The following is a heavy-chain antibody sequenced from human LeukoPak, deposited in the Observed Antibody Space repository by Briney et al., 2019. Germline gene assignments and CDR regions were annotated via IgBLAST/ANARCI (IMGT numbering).Heavy chain of an antibody. J-gene: IGHJ4*02. D-gene: IGHD3-22*01. CDR3: ARDRDYYESSGYYSDY. CDR2: LYSSGST. V-gene: IGHV3-53*01. CDR1: GFIVRSNY. Sequence: PGTSLRLSCAASGFIVRSNYMSWVRQAPGKGLEWVSVLYSSGSTYYADSVKGRFTISRDNSKNTLYLQMKSLRAEDTAVYYCARDRDYYESSGYYSDYWGQGTLVTVSS.